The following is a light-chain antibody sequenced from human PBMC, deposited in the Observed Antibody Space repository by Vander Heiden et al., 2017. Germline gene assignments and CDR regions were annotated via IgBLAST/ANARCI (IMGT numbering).Light chain of an antibody. CDR2: VAL. V-gene: IGKV3-15*01. Sequence: EFVMTQAPATLSVSPGERVTLSCRASQSISSHLAWYQQKPGQAPRLLIYVALIRASGSPPSVSGGGSWTLLTLSIFPLHAEDLAGYDPQQYVDCPVPFGWRTKLEIK. CDR1: QSISSH. J-gene: IGKJ2*01. CDR3: QQYVDCPVP.